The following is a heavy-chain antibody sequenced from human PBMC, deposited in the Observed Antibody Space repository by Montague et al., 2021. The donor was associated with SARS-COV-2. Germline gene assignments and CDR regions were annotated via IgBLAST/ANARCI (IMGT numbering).Heavy chain of an antibody. J-gene: IGHJ3*02. Sequence: SETLSLTCTVSGASVGSSDWGWIRQSPGKGLEWIGYFYSVGSTDYNPSLKSRATISMDTSKNQFSLKVRSVTAADTAVYYCERETRTADAFDIWGQGTMVTVSS. D-gene: IGHD1-14*01. CDR3: ERETRTADAFDI. CDR1: GASVGSSD. V-gene: IGHV4-59*02. CDR2: FYSVGST.